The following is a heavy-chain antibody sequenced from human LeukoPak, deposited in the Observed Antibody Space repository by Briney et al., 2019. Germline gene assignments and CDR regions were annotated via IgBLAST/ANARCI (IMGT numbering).Heavy chain of an antibody. V-gene: IGHV4-59*01. CDR2: IYYSGST. CDR3: ARGALWFGELTFDY. J-gene: IGHJ4*02. CDR1: GGSISSYY. Sequence: SETLSLTCTVSGGSISSYYWSWIRQPPGKGLEWIGYIYYSGSTNYNPSLKSRVTISVDTSKNQFSLKLSSVTAADTAVYYCARGALWFGELTFDYWGQGTLVTVSS. D-gene: IGHD3-10*01.